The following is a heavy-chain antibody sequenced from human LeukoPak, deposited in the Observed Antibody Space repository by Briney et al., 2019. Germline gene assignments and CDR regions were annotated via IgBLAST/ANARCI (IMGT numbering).Heavy chain of an antibody. Sequence: GGSLRLSCAASGFTFSSYGMHWVRQAPGKGLEWVAVISYDGTNKYYADSVKGRFTISRDNSKSTLYLQMGSLRTGDTAIYYCVRDFSNYVAFFDYWGQGVLVTVSS. V-gene: IGHV3-30*03. D-gene: IGHD4-11*01. J-gene: IGHJ4*02. CDR3: VRDFSNYVAFFDY. CDR2: ISYDGTNK. CDR1: GFTFSSYG.